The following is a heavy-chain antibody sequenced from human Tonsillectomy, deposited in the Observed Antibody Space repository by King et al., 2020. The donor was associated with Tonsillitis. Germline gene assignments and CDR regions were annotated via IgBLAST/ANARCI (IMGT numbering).Heavy chain of an antibody. CDR1: GFTFSNYW. D-gene: IGHD1-1*01. Sequence: VQLVESGGGLVKPGGSLRLSCAASGFTFSNYWLSWVRQAPGKGLEGVANIKQDGSEKYYVDSVKGGFTISRDNAKNSLYLQMNSLRAVDRAVYYCAQLDAFDIWGQATMATVSS. V-gene: IGHV3-7*01. CDR2: IKQDGSEK. J-gene: IGHJ3*02. CDR3: AQLDAFDI.